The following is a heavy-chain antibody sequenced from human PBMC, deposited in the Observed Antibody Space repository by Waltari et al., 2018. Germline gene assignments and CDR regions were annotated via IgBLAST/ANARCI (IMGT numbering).Heavy chain of an antibody. CDR1: GYTFSNND. CDR3: ARGGMGYYYSDY. V-gene: IGHV3-30*02. CDR2: VRYDGGNS. J-gene: IGHJ4*02. D-gene: IGHD1-1*01. Sequence: QVQLLESGGGVVQPGGSLTLSCAASGYTFSNNDIHWVRQAPGKGLEWVAFVRYDGGNSYNIDSVKGRFTVSRDNSKNTLYVQMNSLRPEDTAIYYCARGGMGYYYSDYWGQGTLVLVSS.